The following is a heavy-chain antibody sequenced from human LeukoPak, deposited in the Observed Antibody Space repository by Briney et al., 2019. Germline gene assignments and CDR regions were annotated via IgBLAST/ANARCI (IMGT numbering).Heavy chain of an antibody. CDR2: IKQDGSEK. J-gene: IGHJ3*02. Sequence: GGSLRLSCAASGFTFSSYWMSWVRQAPGKGLEWVANIKQDGSEKYYVDSVKGRFTISRDNAKNSLYLQMNSLRAEDTAVYYCARDLQWELQDAFDIWGQGTMVTVSS. CDR3: ARDLQWELQDAFDI. V-gene: IGHV3-7*01. CDR1: GFTFSSYW. D-gene: IGHD1-26*01.